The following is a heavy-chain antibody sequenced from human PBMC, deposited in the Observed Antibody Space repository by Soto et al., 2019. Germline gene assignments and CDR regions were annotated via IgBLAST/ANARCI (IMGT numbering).Heavy chain of an antibody. Sequence: SETLSLTCTVSGASISTYYWIWIRQPAGKGLEWIGSSGSTNYNPSLKSRVTMSVDTSKNQFSLKLSSVTVADTAVYYCVRGMSGYDYIFDSWGQGTLVTV. D-gene: IGHD5-12*01. J-gene: IGHJ4*02. CDR2: SGST. CDR3: VRGMSGYDYIFDS. V-gene: IGHV4-4*07. CDR1: GASISTYY.